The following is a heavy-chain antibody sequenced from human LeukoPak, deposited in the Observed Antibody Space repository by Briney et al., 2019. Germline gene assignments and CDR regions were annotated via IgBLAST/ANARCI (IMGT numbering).Heavy chain of an antibody. V-gene: IGHV3-66*01. CDR3: ASAGIAAAGEYLFDY. J-gene: IGHJ4*02. CDR2: IYSGGST. Sequence: GGSLRLSCAASGFTVSSNYMSWVRQAPGKGLEWVSVIYSGGSTYYADSVKGRFTISRDNSKNTLYLQMNSLRAEDTAVYYCASAGIAAAGEYLFDYWGQGTLVTVSS. CDR1: GFTVSSNY. D-gene: IGHD6-13*01.